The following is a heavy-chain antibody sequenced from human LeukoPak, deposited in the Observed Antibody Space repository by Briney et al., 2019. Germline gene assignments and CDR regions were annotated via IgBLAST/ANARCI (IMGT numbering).Heavy chain of an antibody. CDR1: GYTFTSYG. D-gene: IGHD3-10*01. Sequence: ASVKVSCKASGYTFTSYGISWVRQAPGQGLEWMGWISAYNGNTNYAQKLQGRVTMTRDTSTSTVYMELSSLRAEDTAVYYCARGSGAGYLTCYYFLDVWGKGTTVTISS. CDR3: ARGSGAGYLTCYYFLDV. J-gene: IGHJ6*03. CDR2: ISAYNGNT. V-gene: IGHV1-18*01.